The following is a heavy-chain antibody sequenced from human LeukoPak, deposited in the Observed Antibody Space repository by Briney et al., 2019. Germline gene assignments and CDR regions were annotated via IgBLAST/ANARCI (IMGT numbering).Heavy chain of an antibody. D-gene: IGHD3-3*02. V-gene: IGHV3-33*01. CDR2: IQSDGSYK. Sequence: GTSLRLSCAGSGFTFSLYGMHWVRQGPGKGLEWVAGIQSDGSYKYYEDSLKGRFTISRDNFKNILYLQMNSLRAEDTAVYSCARDVDTSNHMSIFDPWGQGTLVTVSS. J-gene: IGHJ5*02. CDR1: GFTFSLYG. CDR3: ARDVDTSNHMSIFDP.